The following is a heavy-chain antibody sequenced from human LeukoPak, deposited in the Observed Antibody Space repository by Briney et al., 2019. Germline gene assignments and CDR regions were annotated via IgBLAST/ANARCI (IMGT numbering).Heavy chain of an antibody. CDR2: IKPDGSET. V-gene: IGHV3-7*03. CDR3: ARHSRGYSYGGAFDI. Sequence: GGSLRLSCAASGLPFSISWMSWVRQAPGKGLQCVGNIKPDGSETFYVDSVRGRFTISRDNAKNSLYLQMNSLRAEDTAVYYCARHSRGYSYGGAFDIWGQGTMVTVSS. J-gene: IGHJ3*02. CDR1: GLPFSISW. D-gene: IGHD5-18*01.